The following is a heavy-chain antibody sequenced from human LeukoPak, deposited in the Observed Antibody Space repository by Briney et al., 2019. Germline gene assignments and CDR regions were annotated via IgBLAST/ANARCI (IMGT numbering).Heavy chain of an antibody. D-gene: IGHD1-1*01. J-gene: IGHJ4*02. CDR3: ARRAYSAAYWKHFDY. CDR2: IYYHENT. CDR1: GGAISRSSDY. Sequence: LGTPSPNCTVSGGAISRSSDYWGWVRQAPGEGLGWVGGIYYHENTYYNSSLKSRVTISVDTSKNQFSLKLNSVTAADTAVYFCARRAYSAAYWKHFDYWGQGTLVAVSS. V-gene: IGHV4-39*01.